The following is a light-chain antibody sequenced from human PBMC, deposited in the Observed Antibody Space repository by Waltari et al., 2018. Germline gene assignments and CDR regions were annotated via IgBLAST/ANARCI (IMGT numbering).Light chain of an antibody. Sequence: QPVLTQSSSASASLGSSVKLTCTLSSRHSSYIIAWHQQQPGKAPRYLMKVEGSGSSNKGSGVPDRFSGSSAGADRYLAISNLQSEDEAEYYCETWDSNTQGVFGGGTKLTVL. J-gene: IGLJ3*02. V-gene: IGLV4-60*03. CDR3: ETWDSNTQGV. CDR2: VEGSGSS. CDR1: SRHSSYI.